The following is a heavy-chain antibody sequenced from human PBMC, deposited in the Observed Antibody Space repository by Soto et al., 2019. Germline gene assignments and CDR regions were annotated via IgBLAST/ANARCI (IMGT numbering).Heavy chain of an antibody. J-gene: IGHJ4*02. V-gene: IGHV3-7*01. Sequence: EVQLVESGGGLVQPGGSLRLSCAASGLTFSRDWMSWVRQAPGKGLEWVANIKEDGSEKYYVDSVKGRFTISRDNAKNSLFLQMNGLRAEDTAVYYCAGEDGGAGSSGWSKYYFDHWGQGTLVTVSS. CDR3: AGEDGGAGSSGWSKYYFDH. CDR2: IKEDGSEK. CDR1: GLTFSRDW. D-gene: IGHD6-19*01.